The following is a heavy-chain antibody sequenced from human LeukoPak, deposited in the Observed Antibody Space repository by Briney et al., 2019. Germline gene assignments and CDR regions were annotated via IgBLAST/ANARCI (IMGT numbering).Heavy chain of an antibody. V-gene: IGHV3-23*01. CDR1: GFTFSSYA. Sequence: QSGGSLRLSCAASGFTFSSYAMSWVRQAPGKGLEWVSALSGSGGSTYYADSVKGRFTISRDNSKNTLYLQMNSLRAEDTAVYYCAKASQGVSAAARAIDIWGQGTMVTVSS. J-gene: IGHJ3*02. CDR2: LSGSGGST. CDR3: AKASQGVSAAARAIDI.